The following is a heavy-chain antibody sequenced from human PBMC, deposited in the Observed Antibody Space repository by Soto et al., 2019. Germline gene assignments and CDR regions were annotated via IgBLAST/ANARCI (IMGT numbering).Heavy chain of an antibody. CDR1: GGSIINYF. D-gene: IGHD3-16*02. J-gene: IGHJ4*02. Sequence: SETLSLTCTVSGGSIINYFWSWIRQPPGKGLEWIGDIYYSGSTNYNPSLKSRVTISLDTSKKQFSLKLSSVTAADTAVYYCARQSSSREYYFDFWGQGTLVTVSS. CDR3: ARQSSSREYYFDF. V-gene: IGHV4-59*08. CDR2: IYYSGST.